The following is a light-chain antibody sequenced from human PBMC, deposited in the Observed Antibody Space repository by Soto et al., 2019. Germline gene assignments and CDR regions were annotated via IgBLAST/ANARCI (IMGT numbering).Light chain of an antibody. V-gene: IGKV4-1*01. CDR3: HEHYRVWT. Sequence: DIVILQSPDSLAVSLGEMAPFRCKTSQSGFDSSNTNTYLPWYQHKPAQPPKLLLDWASTREAGVPDRFGRAGAVTDFTVANSGLQAEDVAVDYWHEHYRVWTLGHGSQV. J-gene: IGKJ1*01. CDR2: WAS. CDR1: QSGFDSSNTNTY.